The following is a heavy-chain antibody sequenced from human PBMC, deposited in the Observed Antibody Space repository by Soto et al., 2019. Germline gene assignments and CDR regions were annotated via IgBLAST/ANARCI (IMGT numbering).Heavy chain of an antibody. CDR3: ARDRSITIFGVVITGPLDV. V-gene: IGHV3-66*01. CDR2: IYSGGST. Sequence: GGSLRLSCAASGFTVSSNYMSWVRQAPGKGLEWVSVIYSGGSTYYADSVKGRFTISRDNSKNTLYLQMNSLRAEDTAVYYCARDRSITIFGVVITGPLDVWGQGTTVTVSS. J-gene: IGHJ6*02. CDR1: GFTVSSNY. D-gene: IGHD3-3*01.